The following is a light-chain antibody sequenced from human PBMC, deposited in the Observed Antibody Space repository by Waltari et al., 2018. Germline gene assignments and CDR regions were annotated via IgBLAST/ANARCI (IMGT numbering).Light chain of an antibody. CDR1: SSDVGKYNL. CDR2: EVS. V-gene: IGLV2-23*02. J-gene: IGLJ3*02. CDR3: CSYVRSTWV. Sequence: QSALTQPASVSGSPGQSITISCTGTSSDVGKYNLVSWYQQHPGKAPKVLIYEVSTRPSGVANRFSGSRSGNTASLTISGLQAEDEADYYCCSYVRSTWVFGGGTKLTVL.